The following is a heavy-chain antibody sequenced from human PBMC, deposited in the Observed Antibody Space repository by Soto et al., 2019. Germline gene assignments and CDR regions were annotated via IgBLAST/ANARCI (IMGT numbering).Heavy chain of an antibody. V-gene: IGHV1-69*12. J-gene: IGHJ4*02. CDR1: GGTFSSYG. D-gene: IGHD6-19*01. Sequence: QVQLVQSGGEVKKPGSSEKVSWKASGGTFSSYGISWVRRAPGQGLEWMGGIIPIFGTANYAQKFQGRVTITADESTSTAYMELSSLRSEDTAVYYCASISSGWYSSPHDWGQGTLVTVSS. CDR3: ASISSGWYSSPHD. CDR2: IIPIFGTA.